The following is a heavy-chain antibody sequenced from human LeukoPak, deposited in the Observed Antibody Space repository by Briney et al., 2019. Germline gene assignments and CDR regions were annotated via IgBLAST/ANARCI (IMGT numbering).Heavy chain of an antibody. J-gene: IGHJ4*02. CDR3: ARGGAKNSFDY. CDR1: GYTFTAYY. V-gene: IGHV1-2*02. Sequence: VASVKVSCKASGYTFTAYYMHWVGQAPGQGLEWMGWINPNSGGTNYAQNFQGRVTMTTDTSINTAYMELSSLRSDDTAVYYCARGGAKNSFDYWGQGSLVTVSS. CDR2: INPNSGGT.